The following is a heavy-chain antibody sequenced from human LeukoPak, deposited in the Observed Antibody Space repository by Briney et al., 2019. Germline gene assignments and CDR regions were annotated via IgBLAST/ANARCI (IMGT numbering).Heavy chain of an antibody. CDR1: GFTFSSNW. Sequence: GGSLRLSCTASGFTFSSNWMSWVRQAPGKGLEWVANVKRDGSEKYYVDSVEGRFTISRDNAKNSLYLQMNSLTVEDTAVYHCAKYDVWSGFSYDYWGQGALVTVSS. D-gene: IGHD3-3*01. CDR3: AKYDVWSGFSYDY. J-gene: IGHJ4*02. V-gene: IGHV3-7*01. CDR2: VKRDGSEK.